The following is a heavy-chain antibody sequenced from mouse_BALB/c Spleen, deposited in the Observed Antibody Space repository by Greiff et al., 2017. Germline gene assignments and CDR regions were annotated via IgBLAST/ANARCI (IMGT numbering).Heavy chain of an antibody. V-gene: IGHV1-7*01. Sequence: VQVVESGAELAKPGASVKMSCKASGYTFTSYWMHWVKQRPGQGLEWIGYINPSTGYTEYNQKFKDKATLTADKSSSTAYMQLSSLTSEDSAVDYCARRDSGYVSYYAMDYWGQGTSVTVSS. CDR1: GYTFTSYW. D-gene: IGHD3-1*01. J-gene: IGHJ4*01. CDR2: INPSTGYT. CDR3: ARRDSGYVSYYAMDY.